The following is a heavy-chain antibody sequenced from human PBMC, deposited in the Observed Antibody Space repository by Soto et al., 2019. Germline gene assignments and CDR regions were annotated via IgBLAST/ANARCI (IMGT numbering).Heavy chain of an antibody. D-gene: IGHD6-19*01. Sequence: ASVKISCKASGYTFTSYGFSWVRQAPGQGLEWMGGISAYIGKTNYAQKFQGRVTITADESTSTAYMELSSLRSEDTAVYYCARVLAVALYYYYGMDVWGQGTTVTVSS. CDR2: ISAYIGKT. CDR3: ARVLAVALYYYYGMDV. V-gene: IGHV1-18*01. CDR1: GYTFTSYG. J-gene: IGHJ6*02.